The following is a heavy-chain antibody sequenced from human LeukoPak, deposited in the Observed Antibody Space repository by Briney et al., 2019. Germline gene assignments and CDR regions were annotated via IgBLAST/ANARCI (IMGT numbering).Heavy chain of an antibody. CDR3: AKDPYGTRYFDY. V-gene: IGHV3-23*01. D-gene: IGHD2-2*01. J-gene: IGHJ4*02. Sequence: GGSLRLSRAASGFTFCSHALSWVRQAPGKGLEWVSSLSGSGYNTYYADSVKGRFTISRDNSKNTVYLQMNSLRAEDTAVYYCAKDPYGTRYFDYWGQGTLVTVSS. CDR1: GFTFCSHA. CDR2: LSGSGYNT.